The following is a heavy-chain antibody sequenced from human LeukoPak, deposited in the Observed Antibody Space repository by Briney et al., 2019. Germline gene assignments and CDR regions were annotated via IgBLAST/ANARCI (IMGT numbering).Heavy chain of an antibody. J-gene: IGHJ4*02. CDR1: GFTFSSYA. Sequence: PGRSLRLACAASGFTFSSYAMHWVGQAPGKGLERVAIISYDGSNKYYAESVRGRFAVSRDNSKNTLYLQMNSPRAEDTAVYYCARVPVWYSSSWYGDYSGQGTLVTVSS. CDR3: ARVPVWYSSSWYGDY. CDR2: ISYDGSNK. D-gene: IGHD6-13*01. V-gene: IGHV3-30*09.